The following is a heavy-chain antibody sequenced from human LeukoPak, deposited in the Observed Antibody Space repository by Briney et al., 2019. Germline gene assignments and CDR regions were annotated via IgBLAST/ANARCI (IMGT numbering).Heavy chain of an antibody. Sequence: PGGSLRLSCAASGFTFDEYAMHWVRQAPGKGLEWVSLISGEGGSTYYADSVKGRFTISRDNSKNSLYLQMNRLRTEDTALYYCVKDSPIERFQHWGQGTLVTVSS. V-gene: IGHV3-43*02. D-gene: IGHD2/OR15-2a*01. CDR3: VKDSPIERFQH. J-gene: IGHJ1*01. CDR2: ISGEGGST. CDR1: GFTFDEYA.